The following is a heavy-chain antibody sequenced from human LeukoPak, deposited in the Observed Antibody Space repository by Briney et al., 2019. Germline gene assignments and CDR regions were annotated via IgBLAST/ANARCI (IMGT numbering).Heavy chain of an antibody. D-gene: IGHD5-24*01. CDR1: GYTFTSYY. CDR2: INPSGGST. CDR3: ARGGIEMATIDYFDY. J-gene: IGHJ4*02. Sequence: ASVKVSCKASGYTFTSYYMHWVRQAPGQGLEWMGTINPSGGSTSYAQKFQGRVTMTRDTSTSTVYMELSSLRSEDTAVYYCARGGIEMATIDYFDYWGQGTLVTVSS. V-gene: IGHV1-46*01.